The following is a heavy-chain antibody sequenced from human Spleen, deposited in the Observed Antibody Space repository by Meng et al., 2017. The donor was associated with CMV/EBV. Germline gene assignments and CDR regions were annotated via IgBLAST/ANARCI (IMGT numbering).Heavy chain of an antibody. D-gene: IGHD3-22*01. CDR2: INHSGST. V-gene: IGHV4-34*01. CDR1: GGSFSGYY. J-gene: IGHJ4*02. CDR3: ARQDSSRAPDY. Sequence: SETLSLTCAVYGGSFSGYYWSWIRQPPGKGLEWIGEINHSGSTNYNPSLKSRVTISVDTSKNQFSLKLSSVTAADTAVYYCARQDSSRAPDYWGQGTLVTVFS.